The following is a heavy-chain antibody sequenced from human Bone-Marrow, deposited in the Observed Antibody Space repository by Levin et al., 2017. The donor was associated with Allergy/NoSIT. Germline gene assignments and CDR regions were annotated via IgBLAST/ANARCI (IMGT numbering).Heavy chain of an antibody. CDR2: ISGTGDRT. V-gene: IGHV3-23*01. Sequence: GESLKISCAASGFTFTNFAMSWVRQAPGKGLEWVSAISGTGDRTYYVDSVKGRFTISRDNSKNTLFLQMNSLRAEDTAVYYCAKDGRFDFQAGLYYYGMEVWGQGTTVTVSS. CDR1: GFTFTNFA. D-gene: IGHD3-10*01. J-gene: IGHJ6*02. CDR3: AKDGRFDFQAGLYYYGMEV.